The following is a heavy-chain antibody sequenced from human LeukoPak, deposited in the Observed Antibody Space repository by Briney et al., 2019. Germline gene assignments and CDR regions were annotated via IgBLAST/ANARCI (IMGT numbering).Heavy chain of an antibody. J-gene: IGHJ4*02. CDR2: IYYSGST. D-gene: IGHD3-9*01. V-gene: IGHV4-59*01. CDR3: ARDRISYTIFTFGLDY. Sequence: PSETLSLTCTVSGGSITNYYWSWIRQPPGKGLEWIGYIYYSGSTNYNPSLRSRVTISVDTSKNQFSLKLSSVTAEDTAVYYCARDRISYTIFTFGLDYWGQGTLVTVSS. CDR1: GGSITNYY.